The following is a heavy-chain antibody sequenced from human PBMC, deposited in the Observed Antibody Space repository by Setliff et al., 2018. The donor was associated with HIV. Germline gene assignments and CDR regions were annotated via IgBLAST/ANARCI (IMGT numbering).Heavy chain of an antibody. J-gene: IGHJ4*02. CDR2: IYYSGST. V-gene: IGHV4-59*11. Sequence: SETLSLTCTVSGGSISSHYWSWIRQPPGKGLEWIGSIYYSGSTNYNPSLKSRVTISVDTSKNQFSLKLSSVTAADTAVYYCARDLRRWLQPNYFYYWGQGTLVTVSS. CDR3: ARDLRRWLQPNYFYY. D-gene: IGHD5-12*01. CDR1: GGSISSHY.